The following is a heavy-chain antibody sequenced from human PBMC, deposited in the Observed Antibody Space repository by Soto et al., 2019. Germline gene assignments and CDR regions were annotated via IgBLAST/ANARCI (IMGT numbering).Heavy chain of an antibody. J-gene: IGHJ3*02. D-gene: IGHD6-19*01. CDR3: AKGLTQWLFDDAFDI. CDR1: GFTFNTYG. V-gene: IGHV3-30*18. CDR2: ISYDGSNK. Sequence: QVQLVGSGGGVVQPGRSLRLSCAASGFTFNTYGIHWVRQAPGKGLEWVAAISYDGSNKYYLDSVKGRFTISRDNSKNTVYLQMNSLRAEDTAVYYCAKGLTQWLFDDAFDIWGQGTMVTVSS.